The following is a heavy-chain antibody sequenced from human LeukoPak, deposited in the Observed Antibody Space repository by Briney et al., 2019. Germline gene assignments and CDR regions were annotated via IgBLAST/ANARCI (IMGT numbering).Heavy chain of an antibody. J-gene: IGHJ6*02. D-gene: IGHD6-13*01. CDR1: GFFFSSYG. CDR2: ISYDGSNK. V-gene: IGHV3-30*18. Sequence: GRSLRLSCAASGFFFSSYGMHWVRQAPGKGLKWVAVISYDGSNKYNADSVKGRFTISRDNSKNTVYLQMNSLRAEDTAVYYCAKVRYSSSYYYGMDVWGQGTTVTVSS. CDR3: AKVRYSSSYYYGMDV.